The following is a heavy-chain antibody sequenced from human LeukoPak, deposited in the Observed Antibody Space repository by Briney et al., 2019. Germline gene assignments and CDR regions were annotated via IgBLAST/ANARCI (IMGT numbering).Heavy chain of an antibody. V-gene: IGHV5-10-1*01. CDR3: ARTYGSGIGNTFDI. D-gene: IGHD3-10*01. Sequence: GESLRISCKGSGYSFTAYWISWVRQMRGKGLEWMGRIDPSDSYTNYSPSFQGHVTISADRSITTAYLQWSSLKASDTAMYYCARTYGSGIGNTFDIWGQGTMVTVSS. CDR2: IDPSDSYT. CDR1: GYSFTAYW. J-gene: IGHJ3*02.